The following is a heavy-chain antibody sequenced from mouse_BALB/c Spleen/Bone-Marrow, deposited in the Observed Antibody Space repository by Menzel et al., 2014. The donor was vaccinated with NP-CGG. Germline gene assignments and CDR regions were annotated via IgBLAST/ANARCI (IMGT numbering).Heavy chain of an antibody. J-gene: IGHJ2*01. CDR1: GFTFTDYY. Sequence: DVKLVESGGGLVQPGGSLRLSCATSGFTFTDYYMNWVRQPPGKALEWLGFIRNKANGYTTEYSASVESRFTISRDNSQNILYLQMNTLRVDDSATYYCARDKGRVFFDYWGQGTTLTVSS. V-gene: IGHV7-3*02. CDR3: ARDKGRVFFDY. CDR2: IRNKANGYTT.